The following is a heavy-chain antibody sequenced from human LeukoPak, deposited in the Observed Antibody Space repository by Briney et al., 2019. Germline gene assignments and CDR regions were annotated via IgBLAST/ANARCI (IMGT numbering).Heavy chain of an antibody. V-gene: IGHV3-7*03. CDR1: GFTLSSYW. CDR2: IKQDGSEI. D-gene: IGHD1-26*01. J-gene: IGHJ4*02. Sequence: GGSLRLSCAASGFTLSSYWMSWVRQAPGKGLEWVANIKQDGSEIYYVDSVKGRFTISRDNAKNSLYLQMNSLRAEDTAVYYCARGRAVGGYCFDFWGQGTLVTISS. CDR3: ARGRAVGGYCFDF.